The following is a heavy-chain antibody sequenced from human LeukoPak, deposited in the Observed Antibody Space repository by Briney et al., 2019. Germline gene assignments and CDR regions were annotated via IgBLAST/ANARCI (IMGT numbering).Heavy chain of an antibody. CDR1: GGSISSYY. D-gene: IGHD3-3*01. Sequence: PSETPSLTCTVSGGSISSYYWSWIRQPPGKGLEWIGYIHTSGGTNYNPSLKSRVTISVDTSKNQFSLKLSSVTAADTAVYYCARHPPADITIFGVVRDYYFDYWGQGTLVTVSS. CDR3: ARHPPADITIFGVVRDYYFDY. CDR2: IHTSGGT. J-gene: IGHJ4*02. V-gene: IGHV4-4*09.